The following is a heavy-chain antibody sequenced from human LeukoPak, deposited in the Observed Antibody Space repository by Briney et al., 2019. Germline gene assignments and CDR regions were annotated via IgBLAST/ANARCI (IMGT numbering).Heavy chain of an antibody. D-gene: IGHD1-26*01. Sequence: GESLKISCKASGYSFTAYWIAWVRQIPGKGLEWMGIIYPADSDTRYSPSFQGQVTISADKSISTAYVQWSSPKASDTAMYYCARGGIGGAPKSGWFDPWGQGTLVTVSS. CDR1: GYSFTAYW. J-gene: IGHJ5*02. CDR2: IYPADSDT. V-gene: IGHV5-51*01. CDR3: ARGGIGGAPKSGWFDP.